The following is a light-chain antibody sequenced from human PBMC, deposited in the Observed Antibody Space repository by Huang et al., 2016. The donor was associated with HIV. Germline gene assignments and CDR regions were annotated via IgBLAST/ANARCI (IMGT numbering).Light chain of an antibody. V-gene: IGKV1D-16*01. J-gene: IGKJ4*01. Sequence: DIQLTQSPSSLSASIGDRVTITCRASQGISSGLAWYQQKPEKAPESLVYAASSLQSGGPSKFNGSGCGTDFELTISSLQPGDVATYYCQPYNFYPLTVGGGTNVEIK. CDR1: QGISSG. CDR3: QPYNFYPLT. CDR2: AAS.